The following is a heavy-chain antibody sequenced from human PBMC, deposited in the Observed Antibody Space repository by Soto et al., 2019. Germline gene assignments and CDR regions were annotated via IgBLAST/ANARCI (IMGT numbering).Heavy chain of an antibody. V-gene: IGHV3-30*18. CDR1: GFTFSSYG. Sequence: QVQLVESGGGVVQPGRSLRLSCAASGFTFSSYGMHWVRQTPGKGLEWVAVISYDGSNKYYADSVKGRFTISRDNSKNTLYLQMNSLRAEDTAVYYWAEEWVYDSSGWSFDYWGQGTLVTVSS. J-gene: IGHJ4*02. D-gene: IGHD3-22*01. CDR3: AEEWVYDSSGWSFDY. CDR2: ISYDGSNK.